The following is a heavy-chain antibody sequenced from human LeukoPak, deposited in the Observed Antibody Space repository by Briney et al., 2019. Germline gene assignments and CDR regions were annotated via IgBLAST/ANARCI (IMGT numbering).Heavy chain of an antibody. CDR1: RFTFSDYY. J-gene: IGHJ4*02. V-gene: IGHV3-11*01. CDR2: IGTSDTHT. Sequence: GESLRLSCVASRFTFSDYYMSWIRQAPGKGLEWISYIGTSDTHTYYADSVKGRFTISRDNAKNSLFLQMDSLTADDTAMYYCARDGRLDYWGQGTLVTVSS. CDR3: ARDGRLDY.